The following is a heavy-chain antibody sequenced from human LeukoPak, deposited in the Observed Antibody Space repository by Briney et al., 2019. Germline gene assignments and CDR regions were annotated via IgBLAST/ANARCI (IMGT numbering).Heavy chain of an antibody. D-gene: IGHD3-3*01. CDR3: ARDFRGGYDFWSGYYTPYYFDY. V-gene: IGHV4-39*07. CDR2: MYYSGST. J-gene: IGHJ4*02. CDR1: GGSISSSGYY. Sequence: SETLSLTCTVSGGSISSSGYYWGWIRQPPGKGLEWIGSMYYSGSTYYNPSLKSRVTISVDTSKNHFSLKLSSVTAADTAVYYCARDFRGGYDFWSGYYTPYYFDYWGQGTLVTVS.